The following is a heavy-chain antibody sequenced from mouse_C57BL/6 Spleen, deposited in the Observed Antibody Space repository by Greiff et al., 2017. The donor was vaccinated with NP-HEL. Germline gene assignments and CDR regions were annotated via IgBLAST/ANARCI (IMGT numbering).Heavy chain of an antibody. D-gene: IGHD1-1*01. V-gene: IGHV2-2*01. J-gene: IGHJ4*01. Sequence: VKLMESGPGLVQPSQSLSTTCTVSGLSLTSYGVHWVRQSPGKGVEWLGAIWSGGSTDYNAAFISRLSISKDNSKSQVFFKMYSLQADDTAIYYCGRKSYGSSYPYYAMDYWGQGTSVTVSS. CDR1: GLSLTSYG. CDR3: GRKSYGSSYPYYAMDY. CDR2: IWSGGST.